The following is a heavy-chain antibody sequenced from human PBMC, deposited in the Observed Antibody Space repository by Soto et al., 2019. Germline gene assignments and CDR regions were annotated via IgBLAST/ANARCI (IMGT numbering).Heavy chain of an antibody. CDR2: ISGSGGNT. Sequence: EGSLRLSCAASGFIFSNYAMSWVRQAPGKGLEWVSAISGSGGNTYYADSVKGRFTISRDKSKNTLYLQMSSLRAEDTAVYFCTKVPRYCSGGSCFGGYFDYRGQGALVTVSS. CDR3: TKVPRYCSGGSCFGGYFDY. V-gene: IGHV3-23*01. D-gene: IGHD2-15*01. CDR1: GFIFSNYA. J-gene: IGHJ4*02.